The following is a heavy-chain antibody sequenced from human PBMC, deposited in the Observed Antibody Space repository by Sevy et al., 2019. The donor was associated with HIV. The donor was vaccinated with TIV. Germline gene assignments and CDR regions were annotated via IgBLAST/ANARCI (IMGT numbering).Heavy chain of an antibody. CDR2: ISSSSSYI. CDR1: GFTFSSYS. Sequence: GGSLRLSCAASGFTFSSYSMNWVRQAPGKGLEWVSSISSSSSYIYYADSVKGRFTISRDNAKNSLYLQMNSLRAEDTAVYYCARVSRISTGSYYFDYWGQGTLVTVSS. J-gene: IGHJ4*02. V-gene: IGHV3-21*01. CDR3: ARVSRISTGSYYFDY. D-gene: IGHD3-9*01.